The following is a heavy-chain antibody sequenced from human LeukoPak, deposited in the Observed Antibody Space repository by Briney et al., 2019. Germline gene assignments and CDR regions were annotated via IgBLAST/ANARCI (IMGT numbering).Heavy chain of an antibody. J-gene: IGHJ4*02. V-gene: IGHV4-59*01. CDR3: ARGTSRDGYNVYFDY. Sequence: SETLSLTCTVSGGSISSYYWSWIRQPPGKGLEWIGYIYYSGSTNYNPSLKSRVTISVDTSKNQFSLKLSSVTAADTAVYYCARGTSRDGYNVYFDYWGQGTLVTVSS. CDR1: GGSISSYY. D-gene: IGHD5-24*01. CDR2: IYYSGST.